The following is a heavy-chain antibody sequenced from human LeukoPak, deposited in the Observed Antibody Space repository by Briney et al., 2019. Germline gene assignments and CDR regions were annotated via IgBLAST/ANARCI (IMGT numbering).Heavy chain of an antibody. CDR1: GYTLTELS. J-gene: IGHJ3*02. V-gene: IGHV1-24*01. Sequence: ASVKVSCKVSGYTLTELSMHWVRQAPGKGLEWMGGFDPEDGETIYAQKFQGRVTMTEDTSTDTAYMELSSLRSEDTAVYYCATDFLPHTDNWNDVFDSLDAFDIWGQGTMVTVSS. D-gene: IGHD1-20*01. CDR3: ATDFLPHTDNWNDVFDSLDAFDI. CDR2: FDPEDGET.